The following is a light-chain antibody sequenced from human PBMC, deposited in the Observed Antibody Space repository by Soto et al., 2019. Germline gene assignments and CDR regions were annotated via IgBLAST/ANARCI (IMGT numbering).Light chain of an antibody. J-gene: IGKJ1*01. V-gene: IGKV1-5*01. CDR2: DAS. Sequence: STLSASLGDRVTITSRASQSISSWLAWYQQKPGKAPKLLIYDASSLQSGVQSRFSGSGSGTEFTLTITRLQPEDFATYYCQQSGDTNPRPFGQRSKLEIK. CDR3: QQSGDTNPRP. CDR1: QSISSW.